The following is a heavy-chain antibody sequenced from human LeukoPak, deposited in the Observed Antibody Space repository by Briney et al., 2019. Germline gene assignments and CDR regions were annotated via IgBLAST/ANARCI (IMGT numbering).Heavy chain of an antibody. V-gene: IGHV3-7*01. CDR1: GFTFSSYW. D-gene: IGHD2-15*01. CDR3: ARVRGSFGDIVVVVAAPAVAFDI. Sequence: PGGSLRLSCAASGFTFSSYWMSWVRQALGKGLEWVANIKQDGSEKYYVDSVKGRFTISRDNAKNSLYLQMNSLRAEDTAVYYCARVRGSFGDIVVVVAAPAVAFDIWGQGTMVTVSS. CDR2: IKQDGSEK. J-gene: IGHJ3*02.